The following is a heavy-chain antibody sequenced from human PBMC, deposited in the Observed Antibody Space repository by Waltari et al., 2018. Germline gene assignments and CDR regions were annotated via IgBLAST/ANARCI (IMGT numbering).Heavy chain of an antibody. D-gene: IGHD1-26*01. CDR2: IKSDGSAT. Sequence: ELQLVESGGDLVQPGGSLSPSFPPPGSPFATFWVHWFRQVPGKGLVWVSRIKSDGSATSYADSVKGRFTISRDNAKNTVYLQMNSLRAEDTAVYHCASDVHSGRYGWFDPWGQGTLVTVSS. V-gene: IGHV3-74*01. CDR3: ASDVHSGRYGWFDP. CDR1: GSPFATFW. J-gene: IGHJ5*02.